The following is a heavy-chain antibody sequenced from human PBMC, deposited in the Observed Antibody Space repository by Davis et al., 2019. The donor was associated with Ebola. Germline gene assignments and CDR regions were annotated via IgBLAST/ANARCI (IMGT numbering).Heavy chain of an antibody. D-gene: IGHD6-19*01. V-gene: IGHV4-39*01. Sequence: MPGGSLRLSCTVSGGSINSDDYYWGWIRQPPGKGLEWIANIFYSGSTYYNPSLKSRVTISVDTSKNQFSLTLSSVTAADTAVYYCACAPSSGWNLDAVNIWGQGTMVTVSS. CDR2: IFYSGST. CDR3: ACAPSSGWNLDAVNI. J-gene: IGHJ3*02. CDR1: GGSINSDDYY.